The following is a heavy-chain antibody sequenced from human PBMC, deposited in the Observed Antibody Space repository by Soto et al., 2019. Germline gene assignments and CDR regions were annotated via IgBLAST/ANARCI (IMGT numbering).Heavy chain of an antibody. J-gene: IGHJ4*02. D-gene: IGHD3-22*01. CDR2: IYYSGST. CDR3: ARLGYYDSSGYLDY. CDR1: GGSISSYY. Sequence: ETLSLTCTVSGGSISSYYWSWIRQPPGKGLEWIGYIYYSGSTNYNPSLKSRVTISVDTSKNQFSLKLSSVTAADTAVYYCARLGYYDSSGYLDYWGQGTLVTVSS. V-gene: IGHV4-59*08.